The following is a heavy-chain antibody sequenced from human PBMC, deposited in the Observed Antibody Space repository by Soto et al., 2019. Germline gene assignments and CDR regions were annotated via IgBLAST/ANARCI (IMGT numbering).Heavy chain of an antibody. Sequence: PGGSLRLSCAASGFTFSSYNMNWVRQAPGKGLEWVSYISGSGGSTYYADSVKGRFTISRDNSKNTLYLQMNSLRAEDTAVYYCAKDGPRGYSGYVDYWGQGTLVTVSS. CDR2: ISGSGGST. CDR1: GFTFSSYN. J-gene: IGHJ4*02. V-gene: IGHV3-23*01. D-gene: IGHD5-12*01. CDR3: AKDGPRGYSGYVDY.